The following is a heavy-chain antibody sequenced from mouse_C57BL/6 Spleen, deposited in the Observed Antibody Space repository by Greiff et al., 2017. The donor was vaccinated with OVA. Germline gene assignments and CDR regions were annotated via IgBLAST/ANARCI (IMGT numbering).Heavy chain of an antibody. CDR2: ISDGGSYT. CDR3: ARESLVTSWYFDV. D-gene: IGHD2-5*01. CDR1: GFTFSSYA. J-gene: IGHJ1*03. Sequence: EVKLVESGGGLVKPGGSLKLSCAASGFTFSSYAMSWVRQTPEKRLEWVATISDGGSYTYYPDNVKGRFTISRDNAKNNLYLQMSHLKSEDTAMYYCARESLVTSWYFDVWGTGTTVTVSS. V-gene: IGHV5-4*01.